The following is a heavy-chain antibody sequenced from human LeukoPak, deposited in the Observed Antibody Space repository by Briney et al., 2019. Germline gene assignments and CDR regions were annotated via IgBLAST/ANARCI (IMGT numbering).Heavy chain of an antibody. CDR1: GYTLTELS. V-gene: IGHV1-24*01. D-gene: IGHD1-26*01. J-gene: IGHJ4*02. CDR3: ATDRKWELPGAFDY. CDR2: FDPEDGET. Sequence: TSVKVSCKVSGYTLTELSMHWVRQAPGKGLEWMGGFDPEDGETIYAQEFQGRVTMTEDTSTDTAYMELSSLRSEDTAVYYCATDRKWELPGAFDYWGQGTLVTVSS.